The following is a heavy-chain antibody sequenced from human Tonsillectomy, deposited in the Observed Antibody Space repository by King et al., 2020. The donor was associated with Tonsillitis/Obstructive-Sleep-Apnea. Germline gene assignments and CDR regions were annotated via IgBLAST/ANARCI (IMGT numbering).Heavy chain of an antibody. J-gene: IGHJ3*02. CDR1: GFTFSSYA. CDR2: ISYDGSNK. D-gene: IGHD6-19*01. CDR3: ARTYSSGWEDAFDI. Sequence: HVQLVESGGGVVQPGRSLRLSCAASGFTFSSYAMHWVRQAPGKGLEWVAVISYDGSNKYYADSVKGRFTISRDNSKNTLYLQMNSLRAEDTAVYYCARTYSSGWEDAFDIWGQGTMVTVSS. V-gene: IGHV3-30*04.